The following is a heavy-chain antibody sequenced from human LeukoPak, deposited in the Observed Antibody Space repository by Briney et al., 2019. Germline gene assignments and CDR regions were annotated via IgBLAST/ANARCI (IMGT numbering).Heavy chain of an antibody. CDR3: VRESTFSGTTHSFDY. CDR1: GFTFSSYW. V-gene: IGHV3-74*01. CDR2: INSYGSST. D-gene: IGHD1-1*01. J-gene: IGHJ4*02. Sequence: GGSLRLSCAASGFTFSSYWMHWVRQAPGKGLVWVSRINSYGSSTNYADSVKGRFTISRDNAKNTLYLQMNSLRAEDRAVYYCVRESTFSGTTHSFDYWGQGTLVTVSS.